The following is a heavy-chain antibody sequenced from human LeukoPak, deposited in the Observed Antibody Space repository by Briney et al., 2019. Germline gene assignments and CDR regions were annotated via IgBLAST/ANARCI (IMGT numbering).Heavy chain of an antibody. CDR2: TYYRSKWYN. Sequence: SQTLSLTCAISGDSVSSNSAAWNWIRQSPSRGLEWLGRTYYRSKWYNDYAVSVKSRITINPDTSKNQFSLQLNSVTPEDTAVYYCARDPWTGYSSGSAYFDYWGQGTLVTVSS. J-gene: IGHJ4*02. D-gene: IGHD6-19*01. CDR1: GDSVSSNSAA. V-gene: IGHV6-1*01. CDR3: ARDPWTGYSSGSAYFDY.